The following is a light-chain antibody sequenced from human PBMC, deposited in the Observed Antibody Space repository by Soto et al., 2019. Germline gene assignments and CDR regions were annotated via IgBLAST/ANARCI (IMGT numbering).Light chain of an antibody. CDR1: QSISDR. CDR3: QRYSSFSRA. Sequence: DIQMTQSPSTLSSSVGDRVTITCRASQSISDRWAWYLQRPGKAPRLLIYKASTLQSGVPSRFSGSGSGTEFTLTISSLQPDDFATCYCQRYSSFSRAFGQGNKVEIK. J-gene: IGKJ1*01. V-gene: IGKV1-5*03. CDR2: KAS.